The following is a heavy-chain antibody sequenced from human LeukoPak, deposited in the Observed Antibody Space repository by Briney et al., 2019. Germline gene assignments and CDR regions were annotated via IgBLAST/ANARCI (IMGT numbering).Heavy chain of an antibody. D-gene: IGHD6-13*01. CDR3: ARRSQAAAGRGIDY. CDR1: GGSISSSSYY. J-gene: IGHJ4*02. CDR2: MSNSGST. Sequence: SGTVSLTCTVSGGSISSSSYYWGWIRQSPGKGLEWIGTMSNSGSTYYNPSLKSRVAISGDTAKNQFSLKLSSVTAADTAVYYCARRSQAAAGRGIDYWGQGTMVPVSS. V-gene: IGHV4-39*01.